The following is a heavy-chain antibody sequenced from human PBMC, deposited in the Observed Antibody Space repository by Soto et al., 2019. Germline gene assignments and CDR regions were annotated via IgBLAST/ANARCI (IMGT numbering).Heavy chain of an antibody. J-gene: IGHJ4*02. CDR1: GGSISSGDYY. CDR2: IYYSGST. D-gene: IGHD6-19*01. V-gene: IGHV4-30-4*01. Sequence: QVQLQESGPGLVKPSQTLSLTCTVSGGSISSGDYYWSWIRQPPGKGLEWIGYIYYSGSTYYNPSLKSRFTISLDPSKNPFSLKLSSVTAADTAVYYCARVGSGIAVRPFDYWGQGTLVPVS. CDR3: ARVGSGIAVRPFDY.